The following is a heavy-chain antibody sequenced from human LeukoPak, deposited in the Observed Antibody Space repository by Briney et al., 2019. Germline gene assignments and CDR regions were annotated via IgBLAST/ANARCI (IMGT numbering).Heavy chain of an antibody. CDR1: GFTFSSYW. J-gene: IGHJ3*02. Sequence: GGSLRLSCAASGFTFSSYWMHWVRQAPGKGMEWVANIKQDGSEKYYVDSVKGRFTISRDNAKNSLYLQMDSLTAEDTAVYYCATPSRRTFDVFDIWGQGTMVTVSS. D-gene: IGHD3-9*01. V-gene: IGHV3-7*01. CDR3: ATPSRRTFDVFDI. CDR2: IKQDGSEK.